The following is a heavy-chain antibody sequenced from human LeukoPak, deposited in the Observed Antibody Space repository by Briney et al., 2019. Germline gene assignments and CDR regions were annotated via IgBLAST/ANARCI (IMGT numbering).Heavy chain of an antibody. CDR2: ISGSGGIT. J-gene: IGHJ5*02. CDR3: AKHDPRRVVITNWFDP. D-gene: IGHD3-22*01. CDR1: GFTFSAYA. V-gene: IGHV3-23*01. Sequence: PGGSLRLSCAASGFTFSAYAISWVSQSPGKGLEWLSAISGSGGITYYADYVKGRFTISRGNSKNTLYLQMNSLRAEDTAVYYCAKHDPRRVVITNWFDPWGQGTLVTVSS.